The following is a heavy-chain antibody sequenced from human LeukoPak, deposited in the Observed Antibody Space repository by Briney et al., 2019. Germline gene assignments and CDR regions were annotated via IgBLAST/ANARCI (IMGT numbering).Heavy chain of an antibody. J-gene: IGHJ3*02. CDR1: GFTFSSYS. V-gene: IGHV3-48*02. D-gene: IGHD3-10*01. CDR2: ISSSSSTI. CDR3: ARDPVLLWFGESTNDAFDI. Sequence: QTGGSLRLSCAASGFTFSSYSMNWVRQAPGKGLEWVSYISSSSSTIYYADSVKGRFTISRDNAKNSLYLQMNSLRDEDTAVYYCARDPVLLWFGESTNDAFDIWGQGTMVTVSS.